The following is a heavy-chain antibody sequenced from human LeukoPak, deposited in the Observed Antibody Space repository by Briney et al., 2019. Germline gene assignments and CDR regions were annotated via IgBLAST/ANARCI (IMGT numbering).Heavy chain of an antibody. V-gene: IGHV1-69*01. D-gene: IGHD3-16*01. CDR2: IIPIFGTA. CDR1: GNSISNYA. Sequence: GSSVKVSCNASGNSISNYAVSWVRQAPGQGYEWMGGIIPIFGTADYAQKFQGRVTITADQSTSTTYMALSSLKSEDTATYYCTTRACHAGGCSSSFYYYYGLHFWGQGTTVSVSS. CDR3: TTRACHAGGCSSSFYYYYGLHF. J-gene: IGHJ6*02.